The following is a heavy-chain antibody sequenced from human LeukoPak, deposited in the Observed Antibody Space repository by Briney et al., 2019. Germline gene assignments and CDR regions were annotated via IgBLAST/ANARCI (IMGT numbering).Heavy chain of an antibody. CDR1: GFTFNTYW. J-gene: IGHJ4*02. V-gene: IGHV3-7*01. D-gene: IGHD6-19*01. CDR3: ARDQWWQFIAVAITSYFDC. Sequence: GGSLRLSCAASGFTFNTYWMSWVRQAPGRGLEWVANIKPDGSEKHYADSVKGRFTISRDNAKNSLYLQMNSLRAEDTAVYYCARDQWWQFIAVAITSYFDCWGQGSLVTVSS. CDR2: IKPDGSEK.